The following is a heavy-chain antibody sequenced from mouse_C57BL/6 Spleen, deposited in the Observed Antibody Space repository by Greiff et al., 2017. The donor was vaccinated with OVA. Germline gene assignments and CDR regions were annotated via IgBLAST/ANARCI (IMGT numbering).Heavy chain of an antibody. CDR2: IDPANGNT. CDR1: GFNIKNTY. CDR3: ARSLITTEGYFDV. D-gene: IGHD1-2*01. J-gene: IGHJ1*03. V-gene: IGHV14-3*01. Sequence: VQLQQPVAELVRPGASVKLSCTASGFNIKNTYMHWVKQRPEQGLEWIGRIDPANGNTKYAPKFQGKATLTADTSSNPAYRQLSSLTSEDTAIYYCARSLITTEGYFDVWGTGTTVTVSS.